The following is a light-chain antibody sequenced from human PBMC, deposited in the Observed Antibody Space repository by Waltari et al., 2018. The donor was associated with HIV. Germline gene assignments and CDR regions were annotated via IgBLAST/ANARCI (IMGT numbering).Light chain of an antibody. CDR3: QAWDSTNVV. J-gene: IGLJ2*01. V-gene: IGLV3-1*01. CDR2: QDT. Sequence: SYELTQPPSVSVSPGQTASITCSGDTLGDKYACWYQQKQGQSPVLVIYQDTKRPSGIPERFSGSNSGNTATLTISGTQAMDEADYYCQAWDSTNVVLGGGTKLTVL. CDR1: TLGDKY.